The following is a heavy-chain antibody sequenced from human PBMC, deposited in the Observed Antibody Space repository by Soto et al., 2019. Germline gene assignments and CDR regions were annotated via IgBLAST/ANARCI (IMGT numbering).Heavy chain of an antibody. D-gene: IGHD5-18*01. Sequence: QVQLVQSGTEVKKPGASVKVSCKASGGTFSRSGFHWVRQAPGQGLEWMGMIVSSVDTTNYAQKFQARVTISADQFTSTVYMELRSLRSEDTDVYYCARCPQPPDTADPYAVDVWGQGTRVIVSS. V-gene: IGHV1-69*18. CDR1: GGTFSRSG. CDR3: ARCPQPPDTADPYAVDV. CDR2: IVSSVDTT. J-gene: IGHJ6*02.